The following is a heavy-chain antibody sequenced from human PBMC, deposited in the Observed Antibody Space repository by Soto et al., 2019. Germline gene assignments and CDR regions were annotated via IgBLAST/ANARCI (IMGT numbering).Heavy chain of an antibody. Sequence: QVQLVQSGAEVKKPGASVKVSCKASGYTFTSYGISWVRQAPGQGLGWMGWLSAYNGNTNYAQKLQGRVTITTDTSTSTAYMELRSQRSDDTAVYYCARSFYDFWSGLSSTPPRLDYWGQGTLVTVSS. CDR3: ARSFYDFWSGLSSTPPRLDY. CDR2: LSAYNGNT. CDR1: GYTFTSYG. V-gene: IGHV1-18*04. J-gene: IGHJ4*02. D-gene: IGHD3-3*01.